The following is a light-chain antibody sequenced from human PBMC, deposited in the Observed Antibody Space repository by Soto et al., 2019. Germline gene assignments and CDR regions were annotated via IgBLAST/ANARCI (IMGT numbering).Light chain of an antibody. J-gene: IGKJ4*01. V-gene: IGKV3-15*01. CDR3: QQYNFWPPLT. Sequence: EIVMTQSPATLSVSPGERATLSCRASQSVNSNLAWYRQNPGQAPSLLISDASTRATGVPARFSGSGSGTEFTLTISSLQSEDSGIYYCQQYNFWPPLTVGGGTKVEIK. CDR2: DAS. CDR1: QSVNSN.